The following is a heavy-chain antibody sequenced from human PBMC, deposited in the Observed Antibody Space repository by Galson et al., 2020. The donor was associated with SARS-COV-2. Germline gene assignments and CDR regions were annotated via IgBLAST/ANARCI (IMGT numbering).Heavy chain of an antibody. D-gene: IGHD3-22*01. CDR3: ARHIRTYDSSDYYPFES. V-gene: IGHV4-38-2*01. CDR1: GYSISSGYY. CDR2: IYQSGST. Sequence: SETLSLKCGVSGYSISSGYYWAWFRQPPGKGLEWIGSIYQSGSTEIAYNPSLKSRVTISVDTSKNQFSLNLISVTAADTALYYCARHIRTYDSSDYYPFESWGQGTLVTVSS. J-gene: IGHJ4*02.